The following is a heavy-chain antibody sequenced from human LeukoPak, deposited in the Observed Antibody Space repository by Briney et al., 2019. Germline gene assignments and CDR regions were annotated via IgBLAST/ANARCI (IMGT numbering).Heavy chain of an antibody. J-gene: IGHJ5*02. Sequence: KRGESLKISCKGSGYTFTSYWIAWVRQMPGKGLEWMGIIYPGDSDTRYSPSFQGQVTISADKSSSTAYLQWRSLKASDTAMYFCARRYDNSDYFVHWGPGTRVTVSS. D-gene: IGHD3-22*01. CDR1: GYTFTSYW. CDR3: ARRYDNSDYFVH. CDR2: IYPGDSDT. V-gene: IGHV5-51*01.